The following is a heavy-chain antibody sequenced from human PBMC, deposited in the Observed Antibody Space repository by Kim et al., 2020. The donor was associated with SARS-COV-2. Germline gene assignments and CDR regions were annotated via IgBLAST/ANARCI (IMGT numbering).Heavy chain of an antibody. CDR3: ARDPHSAAAPFDF. Sequence: HHADSVKGRFTISRDNSKNSLFLQMDSLRAEDTAVYYCARDPHSAAAPFDFWGQGTLVSVSS. D-gene: IGHD5-18*01. V-gene: IGHV3-30*01. J-gene: IGHJ4*02.